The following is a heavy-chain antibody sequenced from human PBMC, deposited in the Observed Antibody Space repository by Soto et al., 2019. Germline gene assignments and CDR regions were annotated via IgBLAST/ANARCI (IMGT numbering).Heavy chain of an antibody. V-gene: IGHV1-69*08. CDR2: IIPILGIA. CDR1: GGTFSSYT. J-gene: IGHJ6*02. Sequence: QVQLVQSGAEVKKPGSSVKVSCKASGGTFSSYTISWVRQAPGQGLEWMGRIIPILGIANYAQKFQGRVTITADKSTSTAYVELSSLRSEDTAVYYCARDVRGYYYGMDVWGQGTTVTVSS. CDR3: ARDVRGYYYGMDV. D-gene: IGHD3-10*02.